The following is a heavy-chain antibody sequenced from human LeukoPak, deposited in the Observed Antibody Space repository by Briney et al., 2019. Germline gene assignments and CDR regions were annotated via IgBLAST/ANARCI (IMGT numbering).Heavy chain of an antibody. CDR1: GYTFSSYS. V-gene: IGHV3-23*01. J-gene: IGHJ3*02. D-gene: IGHD3-22*01. CDR2: SSGSGVNT. Sequence: GGSLRLSCTASGYTFSSYSMTWVRQAPGKGLEWVSASSGSGVNTYFADSVMCRFAASRGNSKNTLYLQMNSLRAEDTAVYYCARGRSGYGPFDAFDIWGQGTWVTVSS. CDR3: ARGRSGYGPFDAFDI.